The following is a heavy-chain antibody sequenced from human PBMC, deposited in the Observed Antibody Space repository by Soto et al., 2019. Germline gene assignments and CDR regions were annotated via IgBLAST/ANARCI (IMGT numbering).Heavy chain of an antibody. V-gene: IGHV3-30-3*01. D-gene: IGHD2-2*02. CDR1: GFTFSSYA. Sequence: QVQLVESGGGGVQPGRSLRLSCAASGFTFSSYAMHWVRQAPGKGLEWVAVISYDGNNKYDADPVKGRFTISRDNSKNPLYLQMDSLSAEDTAVYYCARGVLVPAAIVYYYGMDVWGQGTTVTVSS. CDR3: ARGVLVPAAIVYYYGMDV. J-gene: IGHJ6*02. CDR2: ISYDGNNK.